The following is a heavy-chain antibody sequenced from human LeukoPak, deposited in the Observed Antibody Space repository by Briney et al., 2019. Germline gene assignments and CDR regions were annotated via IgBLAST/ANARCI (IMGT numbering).Heavy chain of an antibody. J-gene: IGHJ3*02. CDR1: GYTFTSYY. CDR2: INFSGGTT. CDR3: ASRRDGSNYAAFDI. D-gene: IGHD5-24*01. V-gene: IGHV1-46*01. Sequence: GASLKVSCKASGYTFTSYYMHGGRKAPGQGLDWMGIINFSGGTTSYPQKFQGRVTMTRDTSTSTVYMELSSLRSEDTAVYYCASRRDGSNYAAFDIWGQGTMVTVSS.